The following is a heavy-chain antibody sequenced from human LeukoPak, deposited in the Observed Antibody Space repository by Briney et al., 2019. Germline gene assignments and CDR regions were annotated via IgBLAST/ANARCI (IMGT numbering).Heavy chain of an antibody. CDR3: AREGYYDSSGYNVPSFDY. J-gene: IGHJ4*02. CDR1: GGSISSGSYY. V-gene: IGHV4-61*02. CDR2: IYTSGST. Sequence: SQTLSFTCTVSGGSISSGSYYWSWIRQPAGKGLEWIGRIYTSGSTNYNPSLKSRVTISVDTSKNQFSLKLSSVTAADTAVYYCAREGYYDSSGYNVPSFDYWGQGTLVTVSS. D-gene: IGHD3-22*01.